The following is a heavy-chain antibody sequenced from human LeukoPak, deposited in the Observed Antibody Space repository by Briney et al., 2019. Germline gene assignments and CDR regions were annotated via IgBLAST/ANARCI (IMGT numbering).Heavy chain of an antibody. CDR2: IWNDGSNK. V-gene: IGHV3-33*01. CDR3: ARDAYCSGGSYYHFDC. Sequence: GGSLRLSCAASGFTLSYCGMHWVRQTPDKGLQWVAVIWNDGSNKYYADSVKGRFTISRDNSKNTLSLQMNSLRAEDTAVYYCARDAYCSGGSYYHFDCWGQGTLVTVSS. J-gene: IGHJ4*02. D-gene: IGHD2-15*01. CDR1: GFTLSYCG.